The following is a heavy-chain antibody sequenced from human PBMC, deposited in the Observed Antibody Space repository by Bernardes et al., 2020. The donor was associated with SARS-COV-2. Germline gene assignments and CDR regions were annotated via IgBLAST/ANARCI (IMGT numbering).Heavy chain of an antibody. CDR2: IKSDGSDT. D-gene: IGHD3-10*01. V-gene: IGHV3-74*01. J-gene: IGHJ6*04. CDR3: ARDRVYGSGSLDV. Sequence: SLRLSCAASGLTFSAYWMHWVRQAPGKGLVWVSRIKSDGSDTNYADSVKGRFTISRDNAKSTLYLQMNSLRAEDTAVYYCARDRVYGSGSLDVWGKGTTVTVFS. CDR1: GLTFSAYW.